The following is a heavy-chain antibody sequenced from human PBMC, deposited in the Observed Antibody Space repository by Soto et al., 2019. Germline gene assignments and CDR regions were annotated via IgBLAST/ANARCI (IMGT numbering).Heavy chain of an antibody. V-gene: IGHV1-18*01. D-gene: IGHD3-16*01. J-gene: IGHJ6*02. CDR3: AMVDNYVTPTPQDV. CDR1: GYIFVNYG. Sequence: QVQLVQSGDEVRKPGSSVKVSCKASGYIFVNYGIAWVRQAPGQGLEWMGWISPYSGNTHYASKAQSRLPITTDTSTSTAYMDLGRRTSDDTAVYYCAMVDNYVTPTPQDVWGQGTTVTVSS. CDR2: ISPYSGNT.